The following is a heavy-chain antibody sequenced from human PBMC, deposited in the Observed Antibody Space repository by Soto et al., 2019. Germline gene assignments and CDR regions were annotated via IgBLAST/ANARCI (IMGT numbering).Heavy chain of an antibody. CDR3: AREVNSSPARGPNWFDP. Sequence: QVQLQESGPGLVQPSGTLSLTCAVSGDSINNSHWWSWVRQTPGKGLEGIGETYHSGTTNYNPSLKPRVTISIDKSKNQFSLKMNSVTAADTAVYYCAREVNSSPARGPNWFDPWGQGTLVTVSS. D-gene: IGHD6-13*01. CDR1: GDSINNSHW. CDR2: TYHSGTT. V-gene: IGHV4-4*02. J-gene: IGHJ5*02.